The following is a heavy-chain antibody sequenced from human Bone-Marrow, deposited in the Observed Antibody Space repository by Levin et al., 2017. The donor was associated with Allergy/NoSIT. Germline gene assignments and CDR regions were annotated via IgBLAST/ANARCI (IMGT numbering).Heavy chain of an antibody. V-gene: IGHV3-30-3*01. CDR1: GFTFSSYA. CDR2: ISYDGTNK. Sequence: AGGSLRLSCAASGFTFSSYAMHWVRQAPGKGLEWVAVISYDGTNKYYADSVKGRFTISRDNSKNTLYLQMNSLRAEDTAVYYCARDNGGSRWPVNYYFDYWGQGTLVTVSS. CDR3: ARDNGGSRWPVNYYFDY. J-gene: IGHJ4*02. D-gene: IGHD2-8*01.